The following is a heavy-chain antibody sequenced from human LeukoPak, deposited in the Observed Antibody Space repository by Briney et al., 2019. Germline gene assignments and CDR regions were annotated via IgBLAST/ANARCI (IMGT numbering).Heavy chain of an antibody. CDR3: ARDHYFDISGYLDY. CDR1: GFTFSINA. D-gene: IGHD3-22*01. J-gene: IGHJ4*02. CDR2: ISYDGTKQ. Sequence: GGSPRLSCEGSGFTFSINAMHWVCQAPGKGLEWLAVISYDGTKQYFADSVKGRFTISRDNVKNSLYLEMNSLRVEDSAVYYCARDHYFDISGYLDYWGQGTPVTVSS. V-gene: IGHV3-30-3*01.